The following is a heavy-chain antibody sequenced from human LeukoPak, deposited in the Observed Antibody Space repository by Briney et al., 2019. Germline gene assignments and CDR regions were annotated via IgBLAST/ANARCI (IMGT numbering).Heavy chain of an antibody. CDR3: ARTYYDFWSGSRYWYFQL. CDR1: GGSISSGDYY. Sequence: SETLSLTCTVSGGSISSGDYYWSWIRQPPGKGLEWIGYVYYSGSTNYNPSLKSRVTISVDTSKNQFSLKLSSVTAADTAVYYCARTYYDFWSGSRYWYFQLWGRGTLVTVSS. CDR2: VYYSGST. J-gene: IGHJ2*01. V-gene: IGHV4-61*08. D-gene: IGHD3-3*01.